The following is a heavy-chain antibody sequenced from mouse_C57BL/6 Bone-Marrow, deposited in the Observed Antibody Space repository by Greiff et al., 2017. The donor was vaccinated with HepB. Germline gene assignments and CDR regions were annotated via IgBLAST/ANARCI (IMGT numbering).Heavy chain of an antibody. CDR3: ARDYGYSYYYAMDY. D-gene: IGHD2-2*01. CDR2: IWSGGST. V-gene: IGHV2-2*01. Sequence: VQLQESGPGLVQPSQSLSITCTVSGFSLTSYGIHWVRQSPGKGLEWLGVIWSGGSTDYNAAFISRLSISKDNSKSQVFFKMNSLQADDTAIYYCARDYGYSYYYAMDYWGQGTSVTVSS. CDR1: GFSLTSYG. J-gene: IGHJ4*01.